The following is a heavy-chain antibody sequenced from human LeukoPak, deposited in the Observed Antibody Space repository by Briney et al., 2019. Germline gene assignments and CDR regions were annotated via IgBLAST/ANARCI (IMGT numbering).Heavy chain of an antibody. CDR1: GGSISSYY. CDR2: IHYSGST. V-gene: IGHV4-59*12. D-gene: IGHD5-12*01. J-gene: IGHJ3*02. Sequence: PSETLSLTCTVSGGSISSYYWSWIRQPPGKGLEWIGYIHYSGSTNDNPSLKRRVTISVDTYKNQFSLKLSSVTAADTAIYYCARDPPRTYSGYNSADAFDIWGQGTLVTVSS. CDR3: ARDPPRTYSGYNSADAFDI.